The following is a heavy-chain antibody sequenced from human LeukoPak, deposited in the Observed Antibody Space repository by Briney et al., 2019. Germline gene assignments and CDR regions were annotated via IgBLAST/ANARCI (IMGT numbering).Heavy chain of an antibody. D-gene: IGHD6-19*01. CDR2: ISGSGGST. V-gene: IGHV3-23*01. Sequence: PGGSLRLSCAASGFTFSSYAMSGVRQAPGKGLEWVSAISGSGGSTYYADSVKGRFTISRDNSKNTLYLQMNSLRAEDTAVYYCAKDRGWYLDTNFDYWGQGTLVTVSS. J-gene: IGHJ4*02. CDR1: GFTFSSYA. CDR3: AKDRGWYLDTNFDY.